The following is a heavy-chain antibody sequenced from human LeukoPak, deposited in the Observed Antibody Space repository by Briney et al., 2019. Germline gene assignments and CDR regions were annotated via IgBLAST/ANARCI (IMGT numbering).Heavy chain of an antibody. CDR1: GFTVSSNY. CDR2: IYSDGST. Sequence: GGSLRLSCAASGFTVSSNYMSWVRQAPGKGLEWVSVIYSDGSTYYADSVKGRFTISRDNSKNTLYLQMNSLRAEDTAVYYCARDRVAGTLADVWGQGTTVTVSS. D-gene: IGHD6-19*01. V-gene: IGHV3-53*01. J-gene: IGHJ6*02. CDR3: ARDRVAGTLADV.